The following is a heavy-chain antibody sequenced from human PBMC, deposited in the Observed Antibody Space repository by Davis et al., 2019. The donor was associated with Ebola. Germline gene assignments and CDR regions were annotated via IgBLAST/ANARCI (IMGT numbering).Heavy chain of an antibody. V-gene: IGHV4-30-2*01. CDR1: GGSISSGGYS. J-gene: IGHJ4*02. CDR2: IYHSGST. Sequence: PSETLSLTCAVSGGSISSGGYSWSWIRQPPGKGLEWIGYIYHSGSTYYNPSLKSRVTISVDRSKNQFSLKLSSVTAADTAVYYCASYDYSNEFDYWGQGTLVTVSS. D-gene: IGHD4-11*01. CDR3: ASYDYSNEFDY.